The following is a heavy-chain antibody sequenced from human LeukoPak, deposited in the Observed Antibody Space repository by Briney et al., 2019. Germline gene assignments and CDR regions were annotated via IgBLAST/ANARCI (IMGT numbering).Heavy chain of an antibody. J-gene: IGHJ6*03. CDR3: ARVLPDYYYYYYMDV. CDR1: GYSISSGYY. Sequence: SETLSLTCTVSGYSISSGYYWGWIRQPPGKGLEWIGSIYYSGSTNYNPSLKSRVTISVDTSKNQFSLKLSSVTAADTAVYYCARVLPDYYYYYYMDVWGKGTTVTVSS. V-gene: IGHV4-38-2*02. CDR2: IYYSGST.